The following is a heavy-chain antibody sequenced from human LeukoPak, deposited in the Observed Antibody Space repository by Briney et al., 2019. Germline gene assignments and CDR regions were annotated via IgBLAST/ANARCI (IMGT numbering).Heavy chain of an antibody. Sequence: ASVKVSCKASRYTFTSYYMHWVRQAPGQGLEWMGIINPSGGSTSYAQKFQGRVTMTRDTSTSTVYMELSSLRSEDTAVYYCARDLKRYCSGGSCYSGYFQHWGQGTLVTVSS. CDR1: RYTFTSYY. D-gene: IGHD2-15*01. CDR3: ARDLKRYCSGGSCYSGYFQH. CDR2: INPSGGST. J-gene: IGHJ1*01. V-gene: IGHV1-46*01.